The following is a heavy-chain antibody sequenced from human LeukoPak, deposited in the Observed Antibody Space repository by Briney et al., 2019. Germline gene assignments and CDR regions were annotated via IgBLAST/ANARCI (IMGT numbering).Heavy chain of an antibody. CDR2: IWYDGSNK. D-gene: IGHD4-23*01. CDR1: GFTFRSYG. J-gene: IGHJ4*02. Sequence: GRALRLSCAATGFTFRSYGMNWVRQAPGQGLEWVAVIWYDGSNKYYADSVKGRFTISRDKSKSTLHLQMNSLRAEDTAVYYCARARIRWAYDSTPLDYWGQGTLVTVSS. V-gene: IGHV3-33*01. CDR3: ARARIRWAYDSTPLDY.